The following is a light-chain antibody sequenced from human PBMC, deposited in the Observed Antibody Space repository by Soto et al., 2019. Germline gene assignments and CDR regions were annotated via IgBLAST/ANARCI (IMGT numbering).Light chain of an antibody. Sequence: DIQMTQSPSSLSASLGDRVTVTCRASQSISTYLNWFQQRPGQAPKLLIYGAYTLQDGVPSRFSGSGSETEFPLTISSLQPEDFATYYCQQRCGAPRTFGEGTKVDI. CDR3: QQRCGAPRT. V-gene: IGKV1-39*01. J-gene: IGKJ1*01. CDR1: QSISTY. CDR2: GAY.